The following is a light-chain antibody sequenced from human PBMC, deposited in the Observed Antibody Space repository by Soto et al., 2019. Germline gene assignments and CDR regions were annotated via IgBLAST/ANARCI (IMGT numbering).Light chain of an antibody. V-gene: IGKV1-12*01. Sequence: DIQMTQSPSSVSAAVGDRVTITCRASQGINKWLAWYQQKPGKAPQLLISAASTLRSGVPSRFSGSGSGTDFIITISNRQPEDCATYFCQQANSFPLAFGGGTRVEI. CDR3: QQANSFPLA. J-gene: IGKJ4*01. CDR2: AAS. CDR1: QGINKW.